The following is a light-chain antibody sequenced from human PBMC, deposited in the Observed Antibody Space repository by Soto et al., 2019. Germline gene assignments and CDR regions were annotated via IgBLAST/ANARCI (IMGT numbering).Light chain of an antibody. Sequence: DIQMTQSPSSLSASVGDRVTITCQASQDISNYLNWYQQKPGKDPKLLIYDASNLETGVQSRFSRSGSLTDLTISISSMQPEDIATHYCQQNDNLLYTFGQGTKMEIK. V-gene: IGKV1-33*01. CDR1: QDISNY. CDR2: DAS. CDR3: QQNDNLLYT. J-gene: IGKJ2*01.